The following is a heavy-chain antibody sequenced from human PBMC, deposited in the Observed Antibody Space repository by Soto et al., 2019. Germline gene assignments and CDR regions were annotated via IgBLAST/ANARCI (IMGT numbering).Heavy chain of an antibody. CDR3: AKDGGLTATAHPVGWFDP. D-gene: IGHD3-16*01. Sequence: QVQIVQSGAEVKKPGASVRISCTTSGYSFTTYSLHWLRQAPGQRLEWVGWINPANGQTRYSQKFPGRVTITGDTSATTVYLELRSLRSEDTAIYYCAKDGGLTATAHPVGWFDPWGQGTLVTVSS. J-gene: IGHJ5*02. V-gene: IGHV1-3*01. CDR1: GYSFTTYS. CDR2: INPANGQT.